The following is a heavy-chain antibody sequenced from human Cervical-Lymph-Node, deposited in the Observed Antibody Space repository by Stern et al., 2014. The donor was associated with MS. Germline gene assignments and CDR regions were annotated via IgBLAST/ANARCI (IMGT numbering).Heavy chain of an antibody. CDR2: IDWTNDK. J-gene: IGHJ6*02. Sequence: ESGPAVVKPTQTLTLTCTFSGFSLSSDGMCVTWIRQPPGKALEWLALIDWTNDKYYITSLKTRLTISKDTPKNQVVLTMTNIDPMDTATYYCARMVGATGYYYDVDVWGQGTTVTVSS. CDR1: GFSLSSDGMC. D-gene: IGHD1-26*01. CDR3: ARMVGATGYYYDVDV. V-gene: IGHV2-70*01.